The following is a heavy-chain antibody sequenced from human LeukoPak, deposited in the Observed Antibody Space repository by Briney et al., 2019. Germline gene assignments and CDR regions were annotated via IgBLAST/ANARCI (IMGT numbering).Heavy chain of an antibody. CDR1: GFTFSSYA. Sequence: GGSLRLSCAASGFTFSSYAMSWVRQAPGKGLEWVSAISGSGGSTYYADSGKGRFTISRDNAKNSVYLQMNSLRAEDTAVYYCAKYFASGSYYKLPHWGQGTLVTVSS. V-gene: IGHV3-23*01. CDR2: ISGSGGST. CDR3: AKYFASGSYYKLPH. J-gene: IGHJ1*01. D-gene: IGHD3-10*01.